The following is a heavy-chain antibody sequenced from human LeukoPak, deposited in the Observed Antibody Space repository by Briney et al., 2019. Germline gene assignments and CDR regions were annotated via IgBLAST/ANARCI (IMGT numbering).Heavy chain of an antibody. D-gene: IGHD1-14*01. CDR2: ISWNSGSI. CDR3: AKGRTGLFDY. Sequence: GGSLRLSCAASRFTFDDYAMHWVRQAPGKGLEWVSGISWNSGSIGYADSVKGRFTISRDNAKNSLYLQMNSLRAEDTALYYCAKGRTGLFDYWGQGTLVTVSS. J-gene: IGHJ4*02. V-gene: IGHV3-9*01. CDR1: RFTFDDYA.